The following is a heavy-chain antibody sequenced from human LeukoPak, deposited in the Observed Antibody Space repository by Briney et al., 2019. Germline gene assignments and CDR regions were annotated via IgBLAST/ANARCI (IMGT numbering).Heavy chain of an antibody. J-gene: IGHJ5*02. CDR2: IYHSGSA. CDR1: GYSISSGYQ. Sequence: PSETLSLTCDVSGYSISSGYQWAWIRQSPGKGLEWIGSIYHSGSAHYNPSLKSRVTISVETSKNQFSLSMYSATAADTAVYYCARDPRWLTPDCTSTSCYENYFDPWGQGTLVTAST. V-gene: IGHV4-38-2*02. CDR3: ARDPRWLTPDCTSTSCYENYFDP. D-gene: IGHD2-2*01.